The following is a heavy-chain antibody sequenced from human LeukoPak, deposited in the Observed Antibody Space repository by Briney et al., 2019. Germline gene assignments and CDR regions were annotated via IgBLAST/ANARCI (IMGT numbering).Heavy chain of an antibody. CDR2: ISYDGSNK. CDR1: GFTFSTYA. CDR3: ARAQTPGSITMIVVISMACDY. Sequence: PGGSLRHSCAASGFTFSTYAMHWVRQAPGRGLEWVAVISYDGSNKYYADSVKGRFTISRDNSKNTLYLQMNSLRAEDTAVYYCARAQTPGSITMIVVISMACDYWGQGTLVTVSS. J-gene: IGHJ4*02. D-gene: IGHD3-22*01. V-gene: IGHV3-30-3*01.